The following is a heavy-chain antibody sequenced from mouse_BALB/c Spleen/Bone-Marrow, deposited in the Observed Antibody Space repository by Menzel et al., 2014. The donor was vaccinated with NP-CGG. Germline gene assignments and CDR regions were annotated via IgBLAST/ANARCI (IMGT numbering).Heavy chain of an antibody. CDR3: TRIYYDYAWFAY. V-gene: IGHV5-6-4*01. J-gene: IGHJ3*01. D-gene: IGHD2-4*01. Sequence: EVKLVESGGGLVKPGGSLKLSCAASGFTFSSYTMSWVRQTPEKRLEWFATISSGGSYTYYPDSVKGRFTISRDNAKNTLYLQMSSLKSEDTAMYYCTRIYYDYAWFAYWGQGTLVTVSA. CDR1: GFTFSSYT. CDR2: ISSGGSYT.